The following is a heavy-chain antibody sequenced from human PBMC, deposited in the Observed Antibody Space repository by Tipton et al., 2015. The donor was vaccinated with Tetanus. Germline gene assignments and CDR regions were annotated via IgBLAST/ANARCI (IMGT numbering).Heavy chain of an antibody. J-gene: IGHJ6*02. Sequence: LSLTCTVSGGSIISDDHYWSWVRQPPGKGLEWIGYISSSGTTNYNPSLKSRVTISVDTSKNQFSLKLRSVTAADTAVYYCARDSNFYSYSYKGMDVWGQGTTVTVSS. V-gene: IGHV4-61*08. CDR2: ISSSGTT. D-gene: IGHD4-11*01. CDR1: GGSIISDDHY. CDR3: ARDSNFYSYSYKGMDV.